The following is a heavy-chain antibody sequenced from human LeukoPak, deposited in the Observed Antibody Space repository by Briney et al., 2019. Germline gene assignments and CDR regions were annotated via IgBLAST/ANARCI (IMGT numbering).Heavy chain of an antibody. CDR2: IIHSVST. CDR3: ARALKVVPAAIGRPWYYYYMDV. Sequence: PSETLSPTCAVYAGSFSGYYWSCIRQPPGKWLEWIGEIIHSVSTNTNPSLKSRITISVDTYKNQFSLKLSSVTAADTAVYYCARALKVVPAAIGRPWYYYYMDVWGKGTTVTVSS. D-gene: IGHD2-2*01. V-gene: IGHV4-34*12. CDR1: AGSFSGYY. J-gene: IGHJ6*03.